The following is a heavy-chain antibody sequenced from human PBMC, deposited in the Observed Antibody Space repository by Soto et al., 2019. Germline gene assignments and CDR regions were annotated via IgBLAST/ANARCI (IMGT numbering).Heavy chain of an antibody. V-gene: IGHV4-34*01. D-gene: IGHD1-7*01. CDR3: ARGGITGTYWYFDL. CDR2: INHSGST. Sequence: SETLSLTCAVYGGSFSGYYWSWIRQPPGKGLEWIGEINHSGSTNYNPSLKSRVTISVDTSKNQFSLKLSSVTAADTAVYYCARGGITGTYWYFDLWGRGTLVTVSS. J-gene: IGHJ2*01. CDR1: GGSFSGYY.